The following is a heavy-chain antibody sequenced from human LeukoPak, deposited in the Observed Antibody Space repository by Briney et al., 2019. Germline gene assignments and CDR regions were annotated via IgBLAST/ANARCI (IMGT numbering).Heavy chain of an antibody. Sequence: ALVKVSCKTSGYSFTDYYMHWVRQAPGQGLEWMGWINPNSGGTNSAQKFKGRVTMTRDTYITTVYMEMSWLTSDDTAIYFCARADRLYEGAYVIGPWGQGTLVTVSS. CDR3: ARADRLYEGAYVIGP. CDR2: INPNSGGT. CDR1: GYSFTDYY. D-gene: IGHD2-21*01. V-gene: IGHV1-2*02. J-gene: IGHJ5*02.